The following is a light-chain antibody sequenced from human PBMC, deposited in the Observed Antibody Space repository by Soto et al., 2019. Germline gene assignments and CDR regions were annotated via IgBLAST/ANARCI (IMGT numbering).Light chain of an antibody. CDR2: WAS. J-gene: IGKJ1*01. V-gene: IGKV4-1*01. CDR3: QQYYSTPWT. CDR1: QSVFSNSNNKKY. Sequence: DIVMTQSADSLAVSLGERATINCKSSQSVFSNSNNKKYLAWYQQKPGQPPKLLIHWASIRESGVPDRFSGSGSGTDFTLTITSLQAEDVAVYYCQQYYSTPWTFGQGTKVDIK.